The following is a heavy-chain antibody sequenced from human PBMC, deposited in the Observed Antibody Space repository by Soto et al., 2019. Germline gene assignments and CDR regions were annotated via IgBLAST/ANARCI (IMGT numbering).Heavy chain of an antibody. CDR1: GGSISSYY. CDR3: ARSRFLEWLLDY. CDR2: IYYSGST. Sequence: ETLSLTCTVSGGSISSYYWSWIRQPPGKGLEWIGYIYYSGSTNYNPSLKSRVTISVDTSKNQFSLKLSSVTAADTAVYYCARSRFLEWLLDYWGQGTLVTVSS. D-gene: IGHD3-3*01. V-gene: IGHV4-59*08. J-gene: IGHJ4*02.